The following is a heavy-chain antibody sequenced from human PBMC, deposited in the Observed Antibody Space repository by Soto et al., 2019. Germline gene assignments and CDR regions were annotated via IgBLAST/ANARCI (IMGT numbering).Heavy chain of an antibody. V-gene: IGHV1-69*13. J-gene: IGHJ4*02. CDR3: AREQGGYFDY. D-gene: IGHD3-16*01. CDR2: IIPIFGTA. Sequence: RASVKVSCKASGGTFSSYAISWVRQAPGQGLEWMGGIIPIFGTANYAQKFQGRVTIAADESTSTAYMELSSLRSEDTAVYYCAREQGGYFDYWGQGTLVTVSS. CDR1: GGTFSSYA.